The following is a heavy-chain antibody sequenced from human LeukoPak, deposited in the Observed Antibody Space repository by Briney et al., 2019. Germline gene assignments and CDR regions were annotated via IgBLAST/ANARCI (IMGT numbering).Heavy chain of an antibody. J-gene: IGHJ4*02. V-gene: IGHV1-2*02. CDR2: INPNSGGT. D-gene: IGHD3-9*01. CDR1: GYTFTSYA. Sequence: GASVKVSCKASGYTFTSYAMNWVRQAPGQGLEWMAWINPNSGGTKYVQKFQGRVTMTRDTSISTAYMELSRLRSDDTAVYYCARHNILTDNFDDWGPGTLVTVSS. CDR3: ARHNILTDNFDD.